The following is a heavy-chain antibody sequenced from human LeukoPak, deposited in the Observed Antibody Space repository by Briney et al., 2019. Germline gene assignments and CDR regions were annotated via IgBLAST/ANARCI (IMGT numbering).Heavy chain of an antibody. CDR1: GGTFSSYA. V-gene: IGHV1-69*05. D-gene: IGHD2-2*01. CDR3: ARVGAYCSSTSCYVLTNYYMDV. CDR2: IIPIFGTA. Sequence: ASVKVSCKASGGTFSSYAISWVRQAPGQGLEWMGGIIPIFGTANYAQKFQGRVTMTRNTSISTAYMELSSLRSEDTAVYYCARVGAYCSSTSCYVLTNYYMDVWGKGTTVTISS. J-gene: IGHJ6*03.